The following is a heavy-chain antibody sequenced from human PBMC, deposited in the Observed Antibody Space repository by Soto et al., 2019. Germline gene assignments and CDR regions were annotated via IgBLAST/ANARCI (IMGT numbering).Heavy chain of an antibody. CDR3: AKDGGQWLEGYFDY. Sequence: GGSLRLSCPTSGFTFSTYTMNWVRQAPGKGLEWVSGIRGSGETTYYADSVKGRFTISRDNSKNTLYLQMNSLRAEDTAVYYCAKDGGQWLEGYFDYWGQGTLVTVSS. J-gene: IGHJ4*02. CDR1: GFTFSTYT. D-gene: IGHD6-19*01. V-gene: IGHV3-23*01. CDR2: IRGSGETT.